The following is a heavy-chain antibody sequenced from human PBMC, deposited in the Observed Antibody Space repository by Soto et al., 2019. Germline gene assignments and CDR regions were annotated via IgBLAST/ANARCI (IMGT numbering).Heavy chain of an antibody. Sequence: SLRLSCAASGFSFSSYTMACVRQAPGKGLEWVSSISGSGGSPSYADSVQGRFIISRDNPRNTVSLQMNRLRAEDTATYYCAKARCTGDTCFVPDYWGHGRLVTVPQ. CDR1: GFSFSSYT. J-gene: IGHJ4*01. V-gene: IGHV3-23*01. CDR3: AKARCTGDTCFVPDY. CDR2: ISGSGGSP. D-gene: IGHD2-8*02.